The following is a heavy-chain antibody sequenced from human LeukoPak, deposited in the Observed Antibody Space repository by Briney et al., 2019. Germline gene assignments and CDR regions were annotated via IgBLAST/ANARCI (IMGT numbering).Heavy chain of an antibody. D-gene: IGHD3-16*01. Sequence: PGGSLRLSCAASGFTFSSYWMSWVRQAPGKGLEWVANIKQDGSERYYVDSVKGRFTISRDNAKNSLYLQMNTLRAEDTAVYYCAKGDLYVGFDYWGQGTLVTVSS. V-gene: IGHV3-7*01. CDR3: AKGDLYVGFDY. CDR1: GFTFSSYW. CDR2: IKQDGSER. J-gene: IGHJ4*02.